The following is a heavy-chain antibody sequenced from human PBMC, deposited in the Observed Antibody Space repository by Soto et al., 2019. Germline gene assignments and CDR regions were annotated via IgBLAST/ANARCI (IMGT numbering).Heavy chain of an antibody. V-gene: IGHV4-31*03. Sequence: LSLTCTVSGDSIISDGNYWIWIRQHPGEGLQWIGYIYNSGSTYNNPSLKSRVTRSLDTSKYQISLKLTSVTAADTAVFFCARALWSGFIDYWGQGNLVTVSS. CDR1: GDSIISDGNY. CDR2: IYNSGST. J-gene: IGHJ4*02. D-gene: IGHD3-3*01. CDR3: ARALWSGFIDY.